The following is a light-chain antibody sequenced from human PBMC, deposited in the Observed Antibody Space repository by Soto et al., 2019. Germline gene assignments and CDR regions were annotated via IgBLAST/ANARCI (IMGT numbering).Light chain of an antibody. Sequence: QSVLTQPPSVSGAPGQRVTISCTGSSSNIGAGYDVHWYQQLPGTAPKLLIYGNSNRPSGVPDRFSGSKSGTSASLAITGLLAEDDADYYCQSYDSSLSAVVFGGGTKVTVL. CDR1: SSNIGAGYD. CDR3: QSYDSSLSAVV. V-gene: IGLV1-40*01. J-gene: IGLJ2*01. CDR2: GNS.